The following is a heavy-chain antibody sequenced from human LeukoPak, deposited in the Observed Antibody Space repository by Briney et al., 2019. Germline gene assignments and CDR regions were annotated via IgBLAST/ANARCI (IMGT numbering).Heavy chain of an antibody. V-gene: IGHV3-30-3*01. D-gene: IGHD2-15*01. CDR2: ISLDGSNK. CDR3: ARAGAYWYDY. Sequence: PGGSLRLSCAASGFTFSSYAVHWVRQAPGKGLEWVAVISLDGSNKYYADSVKGRFTISRDNSKNTLYLQMNSLRADDTAVYYCARAGAYWYDYWGQGTLVTVSS. J-gene: IGHJ4*02. CDR1: GFTFSSYA.